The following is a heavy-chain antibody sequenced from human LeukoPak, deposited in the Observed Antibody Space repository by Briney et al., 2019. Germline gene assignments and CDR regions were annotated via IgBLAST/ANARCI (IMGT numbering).Heavy chain of an antibody. CDR3: ARHDNDDDFDY. CDR2: INTNTGNP. V-gene: IGHV7-4-1*02. J-gene: IGHJ4*02. D-gene: IGHD3-16*01. CDR1: GYTFTSIT. Sequence: ASVKVSCKASGYTFTSITMNWVRQAPGQGLEWMGWINTNTGNPTYAQGFTERFVFSLDTSVSTAYLEISNLKAEDTAVYYCARHDNDDDFDYWGQGTLVTVSS.